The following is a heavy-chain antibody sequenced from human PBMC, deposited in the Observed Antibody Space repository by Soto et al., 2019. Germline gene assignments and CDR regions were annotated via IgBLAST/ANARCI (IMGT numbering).Heavy chain of an antibody. J-gene: IGHJ3*02. Sequence: VSCKASGYTFTGYYMHWVRQAPGQGLEWMGWINPNSGGTDYAQKFQGRVTMTRDTSISTAYMELSRLRSDDTAVYYCARTYCSSASCSRGAFNIWGQGTLVTVSS. D-gene: IGHD2-2*01. CDR3: ARTYCSSASCSRGAFNI. V-gene: IGHV1-2*02. CDR2: INPNSGGT. CDR1: GYTFTGYY.